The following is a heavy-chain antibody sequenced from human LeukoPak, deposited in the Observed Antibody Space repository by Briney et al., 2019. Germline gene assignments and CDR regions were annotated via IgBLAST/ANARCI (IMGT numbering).Heavy chain of an antibody. CDR3: ARDYYDSSGYYYVLDY. Sequence: ASVKVSCKASGYTFTGYYMHWVRQAPGHGLEWMGWINPNSGGTNYAQKFQGRVTMTRDTSISTAYMELSRLRSDDTAVYYCARDYYDSSGYYYVLDYWGQGTLVTVSS. J-gene: IGHJ4*02. CDR1: GYTFTGYY. D-gene: IGHD3-22*01. CDR2: INPNSGGT. V-gene: IGHV1-2*02.